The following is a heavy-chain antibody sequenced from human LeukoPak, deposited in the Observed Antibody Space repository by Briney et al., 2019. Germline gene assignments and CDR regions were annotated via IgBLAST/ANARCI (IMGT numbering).Heavy chain of an antibody. V-gene: IGHV4-59*01. CDR1: GDSISTYY. CDR3: ARVYYSSSYDYWYFDL. J-gene: IGHJ2*01. Sequence: SETLSLTCTVSGDSISTYYWSWIRQPPGKGLEWIGYIYYRVTSDYNPSLKSRVTMSVDMSTRQISLRLSSVPAADTAVYYCARVYYSSSYDYWYFDLWGRGTLVTVSS. CDR2: IYYRVTS. D-gene: IGHD6-13*01.